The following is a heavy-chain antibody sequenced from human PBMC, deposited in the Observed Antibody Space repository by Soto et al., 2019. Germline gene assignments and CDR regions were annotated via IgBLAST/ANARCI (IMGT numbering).Heavy chain of an antibody. CDR3: ARDLAAADY. V-gene: IGHV1-46*01. Sequence: QVHLVQSGAEVMKPGASVMVSCKASGYILINYYIHWVRQAIGQGLDSIGIINANGGSTNYAQKFRCRVSMAKDTARSTVYMDLSSLRSDDSAVEECARDLAAADYWGQGTLVTVSS. D-gene: IGHD6-13*01. J-gene: IGHJ4*02. CDR1: GYILINYY. CDR2: INANGGST.